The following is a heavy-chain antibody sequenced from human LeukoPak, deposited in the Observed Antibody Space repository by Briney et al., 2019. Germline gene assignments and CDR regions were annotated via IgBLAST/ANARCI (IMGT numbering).Heavy chain of an antibody. J-gene: IGHJ4*02. V-gene: IGHV1-18*01. CDR3: ARLPTSSTTGYFDY. Sequence: ASVKVSCKASGYTFTSYGISWLRQAPGQGLEWMGWISAYNGNTNYAQKLQGRVTMTTDTSTSTAYMELRSLRSDDTAVYYCARLPTSSTTGYFDYWGQGTLVTVSS. CDR1: GYTFTSYG. D-gene: IGHD2-2*01. CDR2: ISAYNGNT.